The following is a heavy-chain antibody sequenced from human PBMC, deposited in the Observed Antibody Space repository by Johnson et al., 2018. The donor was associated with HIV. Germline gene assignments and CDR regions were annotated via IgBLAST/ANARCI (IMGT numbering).Heavy chain of an antibody. Sequence: HVQLVESWGGVVQPGGSLRLSCAASGFTFSDYYMSWIRQAPGKGLEWVSYISSSGSTIYYADPVKGRFTISRDNARNTLYLQMNSLRADDTAVYYCAREGPSERAGFDIWGQGTMVTVSS. J-gene: IGHJ3*02. CDR2: ISSSGSTI. CDR1: GFTFSDYY. V-gene: IGHV3-11*04. CDR3: AREGPSERAGFDI.